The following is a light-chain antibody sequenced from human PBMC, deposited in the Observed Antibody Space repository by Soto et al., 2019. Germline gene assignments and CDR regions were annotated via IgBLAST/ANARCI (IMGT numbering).Light chain of an antibody. Sequence: DIQITQSPSTLSASVGDRVTITCRASQSISTWLAWYQQKPGKAPKLLIYSASDLESGVPSRFSGSGFGTEFTLSISSLQREDFATYYCQQSYITPPGTFGQGTKVDIK. CDR2: SAS. J-gene: IGKJ1*01. CDR1: QSISTW. CDR3: QQSYITPPGT. V-gene: IGKV1-5*03.